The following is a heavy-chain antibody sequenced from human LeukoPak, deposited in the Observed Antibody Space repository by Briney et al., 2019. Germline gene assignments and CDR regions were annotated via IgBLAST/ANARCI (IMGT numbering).Heavy chain of an antibody. V-gene: IGHV1-46*01. CDR2: INPSGGST. J-gene: IGHJ4*02. D-gene: IGHD5-12*01. CDR1: GYTFTSYY. CDR3: ARVQSGYGTFDY. Sequence: KPGASVKVSCKASGYTFTSYYMHWVRQAPGQGLEWMGIINPSGGSTSYAQKFQGRFTMTRDTSTSTVYMELSSLRSEDTAVYYCARVQSGYGTFDYWGQGTLVTVSS.